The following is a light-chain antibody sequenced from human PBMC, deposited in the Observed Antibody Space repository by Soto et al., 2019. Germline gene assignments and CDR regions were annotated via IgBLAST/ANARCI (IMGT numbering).Light chain of an antibody. J-gene: IGLJ1*01. V-gene: IGLV2-14*01. CDR3: SSYTSSSNPYV. Sequence: QCVRKQAASGSGAAGGGSSLSCPGTSSDVGGYNYVSWYQQHPGKAPKLMIYDVSNRPSGVSNRFSGSKSGNTASLTISGLQADDEADYYCSSYTSSSNPYVFGTGTEVTVL. CDR2: DVS. CDR1: SSDVGGYNY.